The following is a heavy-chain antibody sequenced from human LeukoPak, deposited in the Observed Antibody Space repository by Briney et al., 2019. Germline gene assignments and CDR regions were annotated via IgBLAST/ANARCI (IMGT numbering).Heavy chain of an antibody. J-gene: IGHJ4*02. CDR3: ARYFDS. V-gene: IGHV3-48*02. CDR2: ISSSSSTI. Sequence: PGGSLRLSCLVSGFTFSNDEMNWVRQAPGKGLDWVSYISSSSSTIYYADSVKGRFTISRDNAKNSLYLKMNSLRDEDTAVYYCARYFDSWGQGTLVTVSS. CDR1: GFTFSNDE.